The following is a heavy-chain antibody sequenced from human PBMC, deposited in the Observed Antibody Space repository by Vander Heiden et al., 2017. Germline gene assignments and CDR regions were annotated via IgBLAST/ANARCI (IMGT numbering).Heavy chain of an antibody. D-gene: IGHD5-18*01. J-gene: IGHJ4*02. CDR2: TYYRGSI. V-gene: IGHV4-31*03. Sequence: QVQLQESGPGLVKPSQTLSITCSVAGDAISNGGYYWTWIRQHPATGLEWIGYTYYRGSIYYNPSLKSRVTISVDTSKNQFSLQLSSVTAADTAVYYCASSAAAMYYFESWGQGALVTVSS. CDR3: ASSAAAMYYFES. CDR1: GDAISNGGYY.